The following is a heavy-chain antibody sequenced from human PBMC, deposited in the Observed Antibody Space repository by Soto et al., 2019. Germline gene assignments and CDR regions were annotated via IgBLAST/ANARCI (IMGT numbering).Heavy chain of an antibody. D-gene: IGHD3-22*01. CDR1: GGTFSSYA. Sequence: QVQLVQSGAEVKKPGSSVKVSCKASGGTFSSYAISWVRQAPGQGLEWMGGMIPIFGTANYAQKFQGRVTITADESTSTAYMELSSLRSEETAVYYCARDRTYDSSGYYPQGYYGMDVWGQGTTVTVSS. V-gene: IGHV1-69*01. CDR2: MIPIFGTA. CDR3: ARDRTYDSSGYYPQGYYGMDV. J-gene: IGHJ6*02.